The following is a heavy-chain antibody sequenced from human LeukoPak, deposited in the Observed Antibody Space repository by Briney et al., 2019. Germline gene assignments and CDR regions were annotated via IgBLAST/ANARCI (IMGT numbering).Heavy chain of an antibody. CDR2: INHSGST. D-gene: IGHD3-22*01. CDR1: GGSFSGYY. J-gene: IGHJ4*02. V-gene: IGHV4-34*01. CDR3: ARTESPTYYYDSSGYPLPYFDY. Sequence: PSETLSLTCAVYGGSFSGYYWSWIRQPPGKGLEWIGEINHSGSTNYNPSLKSRVTISVDTSKSQFSLKLSSVTAADTAVYYCARTESPTYYYDSSGYPLPYFDYWGQGTLVTVSS.